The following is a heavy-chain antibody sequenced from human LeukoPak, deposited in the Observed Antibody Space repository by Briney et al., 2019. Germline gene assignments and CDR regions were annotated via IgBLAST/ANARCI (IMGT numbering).Heavy chain of an antibody. CDR1: GDSINSGAYY. Sequence: PSETLSLTCTVSGDSINSGAYYWSWIRQHPGKGLEWIGYMYYSGSSYYNPSLQSRVSISVDTSKKQVSPQLSSVTAADTAVYYCARMRQQLVSDYWGQGTLVTVSS. D-gene: IGHD6-13*01. V-gene: IGHV4-31*03. CDR3: ARMRQQLVSDY. CDR2: MYYSGSS. J-gene: IGHJ4*02.